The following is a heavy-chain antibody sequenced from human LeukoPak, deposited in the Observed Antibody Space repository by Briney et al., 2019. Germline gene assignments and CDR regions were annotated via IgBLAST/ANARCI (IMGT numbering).Heavy chain of an antibody. CDR3: ASSYGRRYYFDY. CDR1: GFTFSSYA. Sequence: GGSLRLSCAASGFTFSSYAMHWVRQAPGKGLEWVAVISYDGSNKYYADSVKGRFTISRDNSKNTLYLQMNSLRAGDTAVYYCASSYGRRYYFDYWGQGTLVTVSS. D-gene: IGHD4-17*01. V-gene: IGHV3-30*01. CDR2: ISYDGSNK. J-gene: IGHJ4*02.